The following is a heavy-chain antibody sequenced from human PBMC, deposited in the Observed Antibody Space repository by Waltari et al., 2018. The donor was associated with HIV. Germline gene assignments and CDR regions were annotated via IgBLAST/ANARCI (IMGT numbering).Heavy chain of an antibody. CDR3: ARSTYFYDTSGLRKPFYFDY. Sequence: QVQLQVSGPGLAKPSETLSLSCTVSGASISIYYWRCNRQPPGKGLEWIGYIYYSGHTNYNPALNSRVTISVDTSKNQFSLKLSSVTAADTAVYYCARSTYFYDTSGLRKPFYFDYWGQGTLVTVSS. CDR1: GASISIYY. D-gene: IGHD3-22*01. J-gene: IGHJ4*02. V-gene: IGHV4-59*08. CDR2: IYYSGHT.